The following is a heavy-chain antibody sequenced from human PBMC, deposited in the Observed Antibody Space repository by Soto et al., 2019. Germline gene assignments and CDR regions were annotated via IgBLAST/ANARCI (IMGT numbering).Heavy chain of an antibody. V-gene: IGHV3-21*01. CDR3: ARGGSYFDY. Sequence: WWSLRLSCSASVFTFSNYGMNWVRQAPGKGLEWVSFISSYGTYIYYADSVKGRFTISRDNAKNSLFLQMNSLRAEDTAVYYCARGGSYFDYWGQGILVTVSS. CDR1: VFTFSNYG. J-gene: IGHJ4*02. CDR2: ISSYGTYI. D-gene: IGHD5-12*01.